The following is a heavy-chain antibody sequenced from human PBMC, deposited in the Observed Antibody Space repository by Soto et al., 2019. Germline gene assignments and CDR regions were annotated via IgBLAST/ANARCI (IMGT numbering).Heavy chain of an antibody. J-gene: IGHJ3*02. CDR1: GGSISSSSYY. CDR2: IYYSGST. D-gene: IGHD3-22*01. CDR3: ARVPYYSDSSGYYPAAFDI. Sequence: QLQLQESGPGLVKPSETLSLTCTVSGGSISSSSYYWGWIRQPPGKGLEWIGSIYYSGSTYYNPSRKRRVAVSVDTSKNQFSLKLSGVTAADTAVYYCARVPYYSDSSGYYPAAFDIWGQGTMVTVSS. V-gene: IGHV4-39*01.